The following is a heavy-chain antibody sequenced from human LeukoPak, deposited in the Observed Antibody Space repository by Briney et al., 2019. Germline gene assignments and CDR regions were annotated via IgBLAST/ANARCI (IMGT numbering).Heavy chain of an antibody. CDR3: AKDPHHSSGWYRWSSDSFDY. J-gene: IGHJ4*02. V-gene: IGHV3-23*01. Sequence: GGSLRLSCAASGFTFSSYAMSWVRQAAGKGLEWVSTISGSGGTTSYADSVKGRFTISRDNSKNTLFLQMNSLRAEDTAVYYCAKDPHHSSGWYRWSSDSFDYWGQGTLVTVSS. CDR1: GFTFSSYA. CDR2: ISGSGGTT. D-gene: IGHD6-19*01.